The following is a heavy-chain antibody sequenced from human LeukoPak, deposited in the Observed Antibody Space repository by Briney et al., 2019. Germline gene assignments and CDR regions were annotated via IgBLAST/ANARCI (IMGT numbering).Heavy chain of an antibody. J-gene: IGHJ4*02. Sequence: GGSLRLSCAASGFTFSSYAMHWVRQAPGKGLEWVSSISSSSSYIYYADSVKGRFTISRDNAKNSLYLQMSSLRAEDTAVYYCARDGERGYYFDYWGQGTLVTVSS. CDR1: GFTFSSYA. CDR2: ISSSSSYI. CDR3: ARDGERGYYFDY. V-gene: IGHV3-21*01. D-gene: IGHD1-26*01.